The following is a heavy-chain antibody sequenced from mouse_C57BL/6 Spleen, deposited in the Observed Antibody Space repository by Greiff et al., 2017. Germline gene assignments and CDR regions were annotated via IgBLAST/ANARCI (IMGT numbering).Heavy chain of an antibody. CDR1: GFNIPNTY. V-gene: IGHV14-3*01. J-gene: IGHJ2*01. D-gene: IGHD2-4*01. CDR2: IDPASGNT. CDR3: ARRVYYDYGGCYYFDD. Sequence: EVQLQQSVAELVRPGASVKLSCTASGFNIPNTYMHWVKQRPEQGLEWIGTIDPASGNTKYAPKFQGKATMTADTSSNTAYLQLSSLTSEDTAIYYWARRVYYDYGGCYYFDDWGQGTTLTVSS.